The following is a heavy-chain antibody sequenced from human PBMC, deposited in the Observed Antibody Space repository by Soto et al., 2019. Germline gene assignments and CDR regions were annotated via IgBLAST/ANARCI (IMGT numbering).Heavy chain of an antibody. CDR3: AKDLGITMVRGVIITAHDFDAFDI. CDR2: ISGSGGST. CDR1: GFTFSSYA. D-gene: IGHD3-10*01. V-gene: IGHV3-23*01. Sequence: PGGSLRLSCAASGFTFSSYAMSWVRQAPGKGLEWVSAISGSGGSTYYADSVKGRFTISRDNSKNTLYLQMNSLRAEDTAVYYCAKDLGITMVRGVIITAHDFDAFDIWGQGTMVTVSS. J-gene: IGHJ3*02.